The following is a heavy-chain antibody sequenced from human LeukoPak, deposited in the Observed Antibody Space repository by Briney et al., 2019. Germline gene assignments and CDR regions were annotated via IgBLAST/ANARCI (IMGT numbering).Heavy chain of an antibody. CDR3: ARNEFRSYGLVHY. D-gene: IGHD6-6*01. CDR2: ISTSGST. J-gene: IGHJ4*02. Sequence: PSETLFLTCTVSGDSMGNDYWSWIRQSAGKGLEWIGRISTSGSTDYNPSLRSRVTMSVDTSRNQFSLTLTSMTAADTAVYYCARNEFRSYGLVHYWGQGTLVTVSS. CDR1: GDSMGNDY. V-gene: IGHV4-4*07.